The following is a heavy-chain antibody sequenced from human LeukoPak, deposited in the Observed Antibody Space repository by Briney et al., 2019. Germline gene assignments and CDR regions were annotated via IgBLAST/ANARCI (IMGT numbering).Heavy chain of an antibody. J-gene: IGHJ6*03. CDR1: GYTLTGYY. D-gene: IGHD3-10*01. CDR2: INPNSGGT. Sequence: GASVKVSCKASGYTLTGYYMHWVRQAPGQGLEWMGWINPNSGGTNYAQKFQGRVTMNRDTSISTAYMELSRLRSDDTAVYYCARSATMVRGVIIPYYYYMDVWGKGTTVTVSS. CDR3: ARSATMVRGVIIPYYYYMDV. V-gene: IGHV1-2*02.